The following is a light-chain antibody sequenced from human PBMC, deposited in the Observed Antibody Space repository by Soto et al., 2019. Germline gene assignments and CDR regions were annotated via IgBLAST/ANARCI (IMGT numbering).Light chain of an antibody. V-gene: IGKV3-20*01. CDR3: QQYDNSVWT. CDR2: GVS. Sequence: EIVLTQSPGTLSLSPGERATLSCRASESVSSTSLAWYQQKPGQAPRLLMYGVSSMATGIPDRFSGSGSGTDFTLTINRLEPEDVAVYFCQQYDNSVWTFGQGTKVEIK. J-gene: IGKJ1*01. CDR1: ESVSSTS.